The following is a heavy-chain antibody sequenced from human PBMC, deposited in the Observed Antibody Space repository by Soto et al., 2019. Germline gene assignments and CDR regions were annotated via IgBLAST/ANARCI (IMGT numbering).Heavy chain of an antibody. J-gene: IGHJ4*02. CDR2: IWYDGSNK. V-gene: IGHV3-33*01. CDR1: GFTFSSYG. Sequence: GGSLRLSCAASGFTFSSYGMHWVRQAPGKGLEWVAVIWYDGSNKYYADSVKGRFTISRDNSKNTLYLQMNSLRAEDTAVYYCARDYVYCGGDCYSGSAYWGQGTLVTVSS. CDR3: ARDYVYCGGDCYSGSAY. D-gene: IGHD2-21*02.